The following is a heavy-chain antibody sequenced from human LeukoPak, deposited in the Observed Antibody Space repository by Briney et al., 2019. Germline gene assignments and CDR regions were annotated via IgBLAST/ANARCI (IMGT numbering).Heavy chain of an antibody. Sequence: SETLSLTCTVSGGSISSYYWSWIRQPPGKGLEWIGYIYYSGSTNYNPSLKSRVTISVDTSKNQFSLKLSSVTAADTAVYYCARGGGHRYYMDVWGKGTTVTVSS. CDR2: IYYSGST. CDR1: GGSISSYY. J-gene: IGHJ6*03. CDR3: ARGGGHRYYMDV. V-gene: IGHV4-59*01.